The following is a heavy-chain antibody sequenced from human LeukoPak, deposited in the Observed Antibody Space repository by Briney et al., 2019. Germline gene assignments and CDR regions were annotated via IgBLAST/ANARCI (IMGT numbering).Heavy chain of an antibody. D-gene: IGHD3-9*01. J-gene: IGHJ5*02. CDR2: IGFGDDSA. CDR1: GFTFNNCA. Sequence: GGSLRLSCAASGFTFNNCAMSWVRQAPGKGLEWVSTIGFGDDSAYYADSVKGRFTISRDNSKNTLYLQMSYLRAEDTAVYYCAKDPTSVGGRHDWLLDSWGQGTLVTVSS. V-gene: IGHV3-23*01. CDR3: AKDPTSVGGRHDWLLDS.